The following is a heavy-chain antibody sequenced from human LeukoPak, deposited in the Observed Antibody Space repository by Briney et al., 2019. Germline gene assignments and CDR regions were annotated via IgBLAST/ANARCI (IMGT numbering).Heavy chain of an antibody. CDR3: AREESIGRYQFLHDS. D-gene: IGHD1-26*01. V-gene: IGHV1-18*01. J-gene: IGHJ4*02. Sequence: ASVKVSCKASGYTFTSYGISWVRQAPGQGLEWMGWISTKKGNINHAQKLQGRVTMTTDTSTSTAYMELRSLTSDDTAVYYCAREESIGRYQFLHDSWGQGTLVTVSS. CDR1: GYTFTSYG. CDR2: ISTKKGNI.